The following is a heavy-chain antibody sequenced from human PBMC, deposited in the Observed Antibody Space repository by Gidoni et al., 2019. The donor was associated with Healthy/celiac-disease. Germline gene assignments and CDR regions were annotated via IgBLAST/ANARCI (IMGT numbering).Heavy chain of an antibody. D-gene: IGHD3-22*01. CDR1: VFSLSHASRG. J-gene: IGHJ3*02. V-gene: IGHV2-26*01. CDR3: ARMTGYYYDSSGYSYAFDI. Sequence: QVTLKAVGPVLVTPPETLTLTCTVSVFSLSHASRGESWIRQPPGKALEWLAHIFSNDEKSYSTSLKSRLTISKDTSKRQVVLTRTNMDPVDTATYYCARMTGYYYDSSGYSYAFDIWGQGTMVTVSS. CDR2: IFSNDEK.